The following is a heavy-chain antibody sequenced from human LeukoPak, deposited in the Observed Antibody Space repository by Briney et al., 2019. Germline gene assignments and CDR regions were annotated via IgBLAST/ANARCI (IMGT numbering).Heavy chain of an antibody. D-gene: IGHD3-9*01. CDR1: GGSISSSSYY. CDR3: ASGLRYFDWFPFDY. Sequence: SETLSLTCTVSGGSISSSSYYWGWIRQPPGKGLEWIGSIYYSGSTYYNPSLKSRVTISVDTSKNQFSLKLSSVTAADTAVYYCASGLRYFDWFPFDYWGQGTLVTVSS. V-gene: IGHV4-39*01. CDR2: IYYSGST. J-gene: IGHJ4*02.